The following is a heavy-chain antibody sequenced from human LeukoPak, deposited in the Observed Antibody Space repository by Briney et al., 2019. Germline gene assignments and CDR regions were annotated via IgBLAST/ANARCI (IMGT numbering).Heavy chain of an antibody. CDR1: GGTFSSYA. CDR3: ARTSTGTSPSKYYFDY. D-gene: IGHD1-1*01. Sequence: SVKVSCKASGGTFSSYAISWVRQAPGQGLEWMGGFIPIFGTANYAQKFQGRVTITADESTSTAYMELSSLRSEDTAVYYCARTSTGTSPSKYYFDYWGQGTLVTVSS. CDR2: FIPIFGTA. J-gene: IGHJ4*02. V-gene: IGHV1-69*13.